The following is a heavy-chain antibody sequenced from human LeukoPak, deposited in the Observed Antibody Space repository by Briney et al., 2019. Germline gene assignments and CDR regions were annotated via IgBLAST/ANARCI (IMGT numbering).Heavy chain of an antibody. CDR2: INHSGST. V-gene: IGHV4-34*01. CDR1: GGSFSGYY. CDR3: ARDHGIAVAGTDY. J-gene: IGHJ4*02. D-gene: IGHD6-19*01. Sequence: SETLSLTCAVYGGSFSGYYWSWIRQPPGKGLEWIGEINHSGSTNYNPSLKSRVTISVDTSKNQFSLKLSSVTAADTAVYYCARDHGIAVAGTDYWGQGTLVTVSS.